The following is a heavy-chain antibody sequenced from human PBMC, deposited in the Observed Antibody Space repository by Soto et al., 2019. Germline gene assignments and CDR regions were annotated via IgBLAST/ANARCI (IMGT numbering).Heavy chain of an antibody. Sequence: QVQLQESGPGLVKPSETLSLTCTVSGGSITGYYWTWIRQPPGKGMQWIGYVFYKGNTNYNPSPKSLVTIALDTSANQFSLRLSSVTAAYTAVYYCARSGDSFGFTDYWGQGTLDTVSS. CDR1: GGSITGYY. CDR2: VFYKGNT. V-gene: IGHV4-59*01. CDR3: ARSGDSFGFTDY. D-gene: IGHD5-18*01. J-gene: IGHJ4*02.